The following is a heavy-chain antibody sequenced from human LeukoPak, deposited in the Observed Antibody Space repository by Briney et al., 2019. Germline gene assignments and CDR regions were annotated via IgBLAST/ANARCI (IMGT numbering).Heavy chain of an antibody. J-gene: IGHJ4*02. CDR1: GGSFSSASYY. D-gene: IGHD3-22*01. Sequence: PSETLSLTCTVSGGSFSSASYYWSWIRQPAGKGLEWIGRIYASGSTNYNPSLKSRVTISVDTSKNQFSLKLSSVTAADTAVYYCARRRRGLGSGYYSACFDYWGQGTLVTVSS. CDR3: ARRRRGLGSGYYSACFDY. CDR2: IYASGST. V-gene: IGHV4-61*02.